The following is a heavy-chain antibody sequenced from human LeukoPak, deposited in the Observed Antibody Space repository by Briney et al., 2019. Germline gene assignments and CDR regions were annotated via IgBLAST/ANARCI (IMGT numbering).Heavy chain of an antibody. D-gene: IGHD3-22*01. CDR3: ARDPYYDSSGYYLDYYYYGMDV. Sequence: GVSLRLSCAASGFTFSSYAMHWVRQAPGKGLEWVAVISYDGSNKYYADSVKGRFTISRDNSKNTLYLQMNSLRAEDTAVYYCARDPYYDSSGYYLDYYYYGMDVWGQGTTVTVSS. V-gene: IGHV3-30-3*01. CDR1: GFTFSSYA. J-gene: IGHJ6*02. CDR2: ISYDGSNK.